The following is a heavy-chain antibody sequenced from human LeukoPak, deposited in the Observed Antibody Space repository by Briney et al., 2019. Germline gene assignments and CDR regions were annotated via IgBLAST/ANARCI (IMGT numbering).Heavy chain of an antibody. CDR2: ISGSGCST. Sequence: GGSLRLSCAASGFTFSSSAMSWVRQAPGQGLEWVEAISGSGCSTYSADSVNGRFTISRDNSKNKLYLQMTSLRAEDTAVYYCAKYKYAYYYYGMDVWGQGTTVTVSS. CDR3: AKYKYAYYYYGMDV. V-gene: IGHV3-23*01. J-gene: IGHJ6*02. CDR1: GFTFSSSA. D-gene: IGHD2-8*01.